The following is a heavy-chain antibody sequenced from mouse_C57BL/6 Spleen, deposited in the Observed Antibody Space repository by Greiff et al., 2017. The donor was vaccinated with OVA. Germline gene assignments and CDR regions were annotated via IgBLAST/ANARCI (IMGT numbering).Heavy chain of an antibody. CDR3: ARDAEYYYAMDY. Sequence: EVNVVESGGGLVQSGRSLRLSCATSGFTFSDFYMEWVRQAPGKGLEWIAASRNKANDYTTEYSASVKGRFIVSRDTSQSILYLQMNALRAEDTAIYYCARDAEYYYAMDYWGQGTSVTVSS. CDR2: SRNKANDYTT. V-gene: IGHV7-1*01. J-gene: IGHJ4*01. CDR1: GFTFSDFY.